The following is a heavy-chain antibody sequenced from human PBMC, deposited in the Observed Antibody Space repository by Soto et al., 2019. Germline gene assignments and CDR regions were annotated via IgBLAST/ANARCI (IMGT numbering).Heavy chain of an antibody. CDR3: ARDDGGRSDCVLGH. CDR1: GFIFSSYV. CDR2: IARDGSNA. Sequence: QVQLVESGGGVVQPGRSLTLSCAASGFIFSSYVIHWVRQTPNKGLEWVAFIARDGSNAYYADSVKGRFTISRDNSKNTLYLEMNSLRPEDTAVYYCARDDGGRSDCVLGHWGLGTLVIVSS. D-gene: IGHD2-21*01. V-gene: IGHV3-30*04. J-gene: IGHJ4*02.